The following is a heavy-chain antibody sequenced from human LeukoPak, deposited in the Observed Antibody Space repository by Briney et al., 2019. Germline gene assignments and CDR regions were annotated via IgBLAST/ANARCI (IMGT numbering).Heavy chain of an antibody. CDR3: ARAGGYSYGYPY. CDR1: GGTFSSYA. V-gene: IGHV1-69*05. J-gene: IGHJ4*02. Sequence: SVKVSCKASGGTFSSYAINWVRQAPGQGLEWMGRIIPIFGTANYAQKFQGGVTITTDESTSTAYMELSSLRSEDTAVYYCARAGGYSYGYPYWGQGTLVTVSS. D-gene: IGHD5-18*01. CDR2: IIPIFGTA.